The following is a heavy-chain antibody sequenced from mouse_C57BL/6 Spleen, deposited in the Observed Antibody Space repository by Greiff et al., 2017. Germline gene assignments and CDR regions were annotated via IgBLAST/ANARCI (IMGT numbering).Heavy chain of an antibody. CDR1: GFTFSDFY. Sequence: EVMLVESGGGLVQSGRSLRLSCATSGFTFSDFYMEWVRQAPGKGLEWIAASRNKANDYTTEYSASVKGRFIVSRDTSQSSLYLQMNALMAEDAAIYYCARDRDWYDMDDWGQGTSVTVSS. CDR2: SRNKANDYTT. CDR3: ARDRDWYDMDD. J-gene: IGHJ4*01. V-gene: IGHV7-1*01. D-gene: IGHD3-3*01.